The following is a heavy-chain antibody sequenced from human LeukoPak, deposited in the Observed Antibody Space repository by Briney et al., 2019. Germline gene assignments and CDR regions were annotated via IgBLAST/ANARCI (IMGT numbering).Heavy chain of an antibody. CDR1: GYTFITYD. CDR2: ISADNGDT. D-gene: IGHD6-6*01. V-gene: IGHV1-18*01. Sequence: ASVKVSCRASGYTFITYDITWVRQAPGQGLEWMGWISADNGDTNYAQKLQGRVTMTTDTSTSTAYMELRSLGSDDTAVYYCATSSSRRYWFDPWGQGTLVTVSS. CDR3: ATSSSRRYWFDP. J-gene: IGHJ5*02.